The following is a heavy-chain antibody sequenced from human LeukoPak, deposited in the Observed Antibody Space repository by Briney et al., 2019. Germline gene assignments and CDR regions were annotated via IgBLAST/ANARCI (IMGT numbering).Heavy chain of an antibody. V-gene: IGHV1-18*01. D-gene: IGHD6-13*01. Sequence: ASVKVPCKASGYTFTSYGISWVRQAPGQGLEWMGWISAYNGNTNYAQKLQGRVTMTTDTSTSTAYMELRSLRSDDTAVYYCASAWSSSLTGGWFDPWGQGTLVTVSS. CDR3: ASAWSSSLTGGWFDP. CDR2: ISAYNGNT. J-gene: IGHJ5*02. CDR1: GYTFTSYG.